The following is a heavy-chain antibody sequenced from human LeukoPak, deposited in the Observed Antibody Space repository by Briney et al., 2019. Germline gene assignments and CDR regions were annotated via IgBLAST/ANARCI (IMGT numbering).Heavy chain of an antibody. CDR1: GGSISSYY. D-gene: IGHD3-22*01. Sequence: SETLSLTCTVSGGSISSYYWSWIRQPPGKGLEWIGYIYYSGSTNYNPSLKSRVTISVDTSKNQFSLKLSSVTAADTAVYYCARRNGYYDSSGYYQDYWGQGTLVTVSS. J-gene: IGHJ4*02. CDR2: IYYSGST. V-gene: IGHV4-59*12. CDR3: ARRNGYYDSSGYYQDY.